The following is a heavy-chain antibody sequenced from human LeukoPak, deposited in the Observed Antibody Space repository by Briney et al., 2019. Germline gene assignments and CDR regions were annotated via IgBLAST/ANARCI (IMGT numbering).Heavy chain of an antibody. D-gene: IGHD6-19*01. CDR1: GGSISSYY. Sequence: SETLSLTRTVSGGSISSYYWSWIRQPPGKGLEWIGYIYYSGSTNYNPSLKSRVTISVDTSKNQFSLKLSSVTAADTAVYYCARLVVNSSGWGIDYWGQGTLVTVSS. CDR2: IYYSGST. J-gene: IGHJ4*02. CDR3: ARLVVNSSGWGIDY. V-gene: IGHV4-59*08.